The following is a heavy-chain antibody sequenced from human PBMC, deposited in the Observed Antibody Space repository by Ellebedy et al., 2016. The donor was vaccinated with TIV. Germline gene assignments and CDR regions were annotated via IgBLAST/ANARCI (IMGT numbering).Heavy chain of an antibody. Sequence: AASVKVSCKASGYTFTGYYMHWVRQAPGQGLEWMGWINPNSGGTNYAQKFQGRVTMTRDTSISTAYMELSRLRSDDTAVYYCARESMVWFGERGFYGMDVWGQGTTVTVSS. J-gene: IGHJ6*02. V-gene: IGHV1-2*02. CDR2: INPNSGGT. D-gene: IGHD3-10*01. CDR3: ARESMVWFGERGFYGMDV. CDR1: GYTFTGYY.